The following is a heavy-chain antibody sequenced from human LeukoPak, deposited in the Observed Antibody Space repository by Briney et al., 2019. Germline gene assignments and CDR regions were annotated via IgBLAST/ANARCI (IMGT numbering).Heavy chain of an antibody. J-gene: IGHJ3*02. CDR2: IYHSGST. Sequence: PSETLSLTCSVSGDSISSNSYYWGWIRQPPGKGLEWIGSIYHSGSTYYNPSLKSRVTISVDTSKNQFSLKLSSVTAADTAVYYCARAASEGGWYEHDAFDIWGQGTMVTVSS. CDR1: GDSISSNSYY. CDR3: ARAASEGGWYEHDAFDI. D-gene: IGHD6-19*01. V-gene: IGHV4-39*07.